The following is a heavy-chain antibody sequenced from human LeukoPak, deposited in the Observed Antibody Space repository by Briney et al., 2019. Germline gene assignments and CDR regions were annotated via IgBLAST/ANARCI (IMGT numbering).Heavy chain of an antibody. V-gene: IGHV3-23*01. J-gene: IGHJ4*02. CDR1: GFTFSVYA. Sequence: GGSLRLSCAASGFTFSVYAMTWVRQAPGKVLEWISTITSSGSTYYADSVKGRLTISRDNSKSTPSLQMNSLRAEDTAVYSCAKDWRDESNCGGDCLNYWGQGTLVTVSS. CDR2: ITSSGST. D-gene: IGHD2-21*02. CDR3: AKDWRDESNCGGDCLNY.